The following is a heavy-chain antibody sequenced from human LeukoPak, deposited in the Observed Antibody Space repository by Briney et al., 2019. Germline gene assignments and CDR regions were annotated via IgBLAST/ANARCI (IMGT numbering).Heavy chain of an antibody. Sequence: AVPLGCSCAGTGFNCSNAAMGRVRHAPGKGLEWVGRIKSQTDGGTTDYAAPVKGRFTISRDDSKNTLYVEMNSLKPEDTAVYYCATGYYDFWSGYYSNWGQGTLLTVSS. J-gene: IGHJ4*02. CDR3: ATGYYDFWSGYYSN. CDR1: GFNCSNAA. D-gene: IGHD3-3*01. CDR2: IKSQTDGGTT. V-gene: IGHV3-15*01.